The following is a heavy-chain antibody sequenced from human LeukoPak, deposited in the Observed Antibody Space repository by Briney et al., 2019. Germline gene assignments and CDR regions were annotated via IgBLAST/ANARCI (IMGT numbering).Heavy chain of an antibody. CDR2: FDPEDGET. J-gene: IGHJ4*02. CDR3: ARHSLPGTTPFDY. V-gene: IGHV1-24*01. D-gene: IGHD1-1*01. Sequence: ASVKVSCKVSGYTLTELSMHWVRQAPGKGLEWMGGFDPEDGETIYAQRFQGRVTMTRDTSTSTFYMELSSLRSEDTAMYYCARHSLPGTTPFDYWGQGTLVTVSS. CDR1: GYTLTELS.